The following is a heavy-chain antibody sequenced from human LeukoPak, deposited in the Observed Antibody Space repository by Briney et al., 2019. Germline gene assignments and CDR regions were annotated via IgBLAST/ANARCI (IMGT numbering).Heavy chain of an antibody. CDR3: AREEAAAGTSAFDY. D-gene: IGHD6-13*01. V-gene: IGHV3-48*04. CDR1: GFTFSSYS. CDR2: ISSSGSTI. J-gene: IGHJ4*02. Sequence: GGSLRLSCAASGFTFSSYSMSWIRQAPGKGLEWVSYISSSGSTIYYADSVKGRFTISRDNAKNSLYLQMNSLRAEDTAVYYCAREEAAAGTSAFDYWGQGTLVTVSS.